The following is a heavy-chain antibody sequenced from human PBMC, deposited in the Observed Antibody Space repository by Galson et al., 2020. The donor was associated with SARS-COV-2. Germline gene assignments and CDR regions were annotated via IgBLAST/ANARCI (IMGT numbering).Heavy chain of an antibody. CDR3: AGARIVVVINAFDI. D-gene: IGHD3-22*01. Sequence: ETSETLSLTCTVSGGSISSGGYYWSWIRQHPGKGLEWIGYIYYSGSTYYNPSLKSRVTISVDTSKNQFSLKLSSVTAADTAVYYCAGARIVVVINAFDIWGQGTMVTVSS. CDR1: GGSISSGGYY. CDR2: IYYSGST. V-gene: IGHV4-31*03. J-gene: IGHJ3*02.